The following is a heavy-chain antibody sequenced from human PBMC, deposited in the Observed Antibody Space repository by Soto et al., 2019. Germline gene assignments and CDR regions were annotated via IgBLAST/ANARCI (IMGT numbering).Heavy chain of an antibody. J-gene: IGHJ5*02. Sequence: QVQLVQSGAEVKKPGASVKVSCKASGYTFSSYAISWVRQAPGQGLEWMGWITIYNGNTNYAQNLQGRVTMTTDTSTNTAQMELRSLRSDVTAVYFCARARGGGGDDAPYNPWGQGTLVTVSS. CDR2: ITIYNGNT. CDR3: ARARGGGGDDAPYNP. V-gene: IGHV1-18*01. CDR1: GYTFSSYA. D-gene: IGHD2-21*02.